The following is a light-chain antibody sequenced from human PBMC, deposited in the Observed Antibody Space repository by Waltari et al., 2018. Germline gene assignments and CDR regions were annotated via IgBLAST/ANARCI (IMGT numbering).Light chain of an antibody. Sequence: EIVLTQSPGTLSLSPGERATLSCRASQSVSSSYLAWYQQKPGQAPRLLIYGASNRATGIPARFSGSGSGTDFTLTISSLEPEDFAVYYCQERSNWVFTFGPGTKVDI. CDR3: QERSNWVFT. CDR2: GAS. J-gene: IGKJ3*01. CDR1: QSVSSSY. V-gene: IGKV3D-20*02.